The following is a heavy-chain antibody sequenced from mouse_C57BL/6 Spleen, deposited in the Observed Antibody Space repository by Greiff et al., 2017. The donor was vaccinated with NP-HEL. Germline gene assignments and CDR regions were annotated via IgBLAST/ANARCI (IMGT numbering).Heavy chain of an antibody. CDR3: ARRGIHYYGSSFFDY. CDR1: GYTFTSYW. Sequence: VQLQQSGAELVKPGASVKMSCKASGYTFTSYWITWVKQRPGQGLEWIGDIYPGSGSTNYNEKFKSKATLTVDPSSSTAYMQLSSLTSEDSAVYYCARRGIHYYGSSFFDYWGQGTTLTVSS. CDR2: IYPGSGST. V-gene: IGHV1-55*01. J-gene: IGHJ2*01. D-gene: IGHD1-1*01.